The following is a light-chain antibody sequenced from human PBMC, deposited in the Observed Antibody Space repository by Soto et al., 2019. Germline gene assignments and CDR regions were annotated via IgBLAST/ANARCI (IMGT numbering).Light chain of an antibody. J-gene: IGKJ1*01. CDR1: QGIREY. CDR3: QIYNSAPRP. CDR2: SAS. V-gene: IGKV1-27*01. Sequence: DIQMTQSPSSLSASVGDRVTITCRASQGIREYLGWYQKKPGKPPKLLIYSASNLQSGVPPRFSGSGSGTDFTLTIRTLQPEDVATYYCQIYNSAPRPFGQGTRVEI.